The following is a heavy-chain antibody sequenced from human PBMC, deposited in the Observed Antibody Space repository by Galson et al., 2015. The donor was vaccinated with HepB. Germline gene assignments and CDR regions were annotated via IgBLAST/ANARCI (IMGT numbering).Heavy chain of an antibody. J-gene: IGHJ5*02. CDR3: TGDASTLLPDVPP. D-gene: IGHD5/OR15-5a*01. Sequence: SLRLSCAASGFTFSSFAMQWVRQAPGKGLEWLAAISSDGNNEYYAESVKGRFTISRDNFKNTVYLQMNSLRAEDTAVYYCTGDASTLLPDVPPWGQGTLVTVSS. CDR1: GFTFSSFA. CDR2: ISSDGNNE. V-gene: IGHV3-30-3*01.